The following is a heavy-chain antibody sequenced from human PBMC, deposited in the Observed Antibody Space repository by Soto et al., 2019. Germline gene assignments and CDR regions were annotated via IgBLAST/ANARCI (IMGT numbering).Heavy chain of an antibody. CDR3: ARGPTYYDFWSGYYSRGTDAFDI. Sequence: LSXNCTFSGCSISSGGYYWSWIRQHPGKCLEWIGYIYYSGSTYYNPSLKSRVTISVDTSKNQFSLKLSSVTAAETAVYYCARGPTYYDFWSGYYSRGTDAFDIWGQGTMVTVSS. J-gene: IGHJ3*02. V-gene: IGHV4-31*03. CDR2: IYYSGST. D-gene: IGHD3-3*01. CDR1: GCSISSGGYY.